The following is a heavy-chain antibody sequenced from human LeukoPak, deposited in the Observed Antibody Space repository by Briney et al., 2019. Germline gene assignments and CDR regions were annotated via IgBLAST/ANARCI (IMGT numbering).Heavy chain of an antibody. CDR2: IFYSGHT. D-gene: IGHD6-13*01. V-gene: IGHV4-39*07. CDR1: GGSINTGTYY. CDR3: ARSSSWYGYFQH. Sequence: SETLSLTCTVSGGSINTGTYYWGWIRQTPGKGLEWIASIFYSGHTYYNPSLQSRVTISLDTSKNQFSLKLSSVTAADTAVYYCARSSSWYGYFQHWGQGTLVTVSS. J-gene: IGHJ1*01.